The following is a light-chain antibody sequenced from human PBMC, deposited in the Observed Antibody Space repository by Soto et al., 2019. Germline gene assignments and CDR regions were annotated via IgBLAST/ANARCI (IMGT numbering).Light chain of an antibody. CDR3: QQYGSSPPKDT. Sequence: EIVLTQSPGTLSLSPGERATLSCRASQILGSNYLAWYQQKPGQAPRLLIYGASSRATGIPDRFSGSVSGTDFTLTISRLEPEDFAVYYCQQYGSSPPKDTFGQGPKLEIK. CDR2: GAS. CDR1: QILGSNY. J-gene: IGKJ2*01. V-gene: IGKV3-20*01.